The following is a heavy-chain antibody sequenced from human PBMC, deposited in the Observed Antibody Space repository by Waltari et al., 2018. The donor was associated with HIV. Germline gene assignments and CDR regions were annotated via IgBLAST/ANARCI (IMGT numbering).Heavy chain of an antibody. J-gene: IGHJ4*02. CDR1: GGSISSGYYF. V-gene: IGHV4-39*01. CDR2: FSYSGSS. CDR3: ARILLWPSRYFGS. D-gene: IGHD4-17*01. Sequence: QLHLQESGPGLVKPSETLSLTCTVSGGSISSGYYFWGWIRQPPGKGLEWIGSFSYSGSSYYSPSLKSRVTTSVDTSKNELSLKLSSVTAADTAVYYCARILLWPSRYFGSWGQGTLVTVSS.